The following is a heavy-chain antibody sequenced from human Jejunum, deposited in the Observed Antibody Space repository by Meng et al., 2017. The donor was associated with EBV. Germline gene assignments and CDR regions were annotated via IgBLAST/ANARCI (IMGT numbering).Heavy chain of an antibody. CDR3: ASVGYYDSSGYFTDY. D-gene: IGHD3-22*01. CDR2: IHHSGRT. J-gene: IGHJ4*02. Sequence: GPLRESGPGLVKPSGTLSLPCPVPGGSITSTNLWSWVRPPPGKGLEWIGEIHHSGRTNYNPSLKSRVTISVDKSKNQFSLELSSVTAADTAVYFCASVGYYDSSGYFTDYWGQGTLVTVSS. V-gene: IGHV4-4*02. CDR1: GGSITSTNL.